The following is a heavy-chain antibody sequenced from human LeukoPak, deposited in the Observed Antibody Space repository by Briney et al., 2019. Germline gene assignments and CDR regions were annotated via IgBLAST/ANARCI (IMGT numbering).Heavy chain of an antibody. CDR2: IYLYNSVST. D-gene: IGHD5-24*01. J-gene: IGHJ4*02. CDR1: GGSISSYY. V-gene: IGHV4-59*01. CDR3: ARLKMATITPYFDY. Sequence: PSETLSLTCTVSGGSISSYYWGWIRQPPGEGLEWIGYIYLYNSVSTNYNPSLKSRVTISVDTSKNQFSLKLISVTAADTAVYYCARLKMATITPYFDYWGQGTLVTVSS.